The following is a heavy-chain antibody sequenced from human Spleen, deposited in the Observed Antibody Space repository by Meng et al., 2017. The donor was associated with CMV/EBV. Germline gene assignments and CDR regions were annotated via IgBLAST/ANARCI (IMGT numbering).Heavy chain of an antibody. V-gene: IGHV3-23*01. CDR2: ISASGDST. J-gene: IGHJ4*02. CDR3: AKQPDY. Sequence: GESLKISCAAPGFTFNTYAMTWVRQAPGKGLEWASAISASGDSTYYADSVKGRFTISRDNTKNTLHLQMNSLRAEDTAVYYCAKQPDYWGQGTLVTVSS. CDR1: GFTFNTYA.